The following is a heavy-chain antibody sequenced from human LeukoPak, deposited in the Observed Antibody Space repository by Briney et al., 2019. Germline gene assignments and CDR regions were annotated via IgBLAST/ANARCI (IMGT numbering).Heavy chain of an antibody. Sequence: SETLSLTCTVSGGSVSSGSYYWSWIRQPPGKGLEWIGYIYYSGSTNYNPSLKSRVTISVDTSKNQFSLKLSSVTAADTAVYYCARGQHIGYNSSWPLDAFDIWGQGTMVTVSS. D-gene: IGHD6-13*01. CDR1: GGSVSSGSYY. J-gene: IGHJ3*02. V-gene: IGHV4-61*01. CDR3: ARGQHIGYNSSWPLDAFDI. CDR2: IYYSGST.